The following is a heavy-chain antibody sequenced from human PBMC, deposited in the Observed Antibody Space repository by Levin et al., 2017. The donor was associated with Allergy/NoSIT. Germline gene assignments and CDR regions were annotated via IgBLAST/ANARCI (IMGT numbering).Heavy chain of an antibody. D-gene: IGHD6-19*01. Sequence: PGRSLKISCAASGFTFSSYTMSWVRQAPGKGLEWVSTIDNGGGTTYYADSVKGRFTISRDNSKNTLYLQMDSLRAEDTAVYYCAKDGGVPGRGDAFHIWGQGTMVTVSS. CDR1: GFTFSSYT. J-gene: IGHJ3*02. CDR3: AKDGGVPGRGDAFHI. V-gene: IGHV3-23*01. CDR2: IDNGGGTT.